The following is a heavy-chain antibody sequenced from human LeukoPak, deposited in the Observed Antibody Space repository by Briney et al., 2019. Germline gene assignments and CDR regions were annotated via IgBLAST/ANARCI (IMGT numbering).Heavy chain of an antibody. Sequence: GASVKVSCKASGYTFTSYDINWVRQANGQGLEWMGWMNPNSGNTGYAQKFQGRVTMTRNTSISTAYMELSSLRSEDTAVYYCARGGSGSGIYYYYYMDVWGKGTTVTISS. V-gene: IGHV1-8*01. J-gene: IGHJ6*03. CDR1: GYTFTSYD. CDR2: MNPNSGNT. CDR3: ARGGSGSGIYYYYYMDV. D-gene: IGHD3-10*01.